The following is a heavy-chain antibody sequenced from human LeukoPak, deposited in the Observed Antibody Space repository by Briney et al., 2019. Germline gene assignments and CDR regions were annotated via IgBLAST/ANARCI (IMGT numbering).Heavy chain of an antibody. Sequence: GGSLRLSCAASGFTFSSYEMNWVRQAPGKGLEWVSYISSSGSTIYYADSVKGRFTISRDNSKNTLYLQMNSLRAEDTAVYYCAKELLGAFDIWGQGTMVTVSS. CDR3: AKELLGAFDI. CDR1: GFTFSSYE. CDR2: ISSSGSTI. V-gene: IGHV3-48*03. J-gene: IGHJ3*02. D-gene: IGHD2-15*01.